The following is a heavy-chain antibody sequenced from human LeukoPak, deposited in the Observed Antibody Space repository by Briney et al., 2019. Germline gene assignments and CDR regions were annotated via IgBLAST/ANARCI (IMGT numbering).Heavy chain of an antibody. V-gene: IGHV3-43*02. CDR3: AKDRHSYYFYGMDV. CDR2: ISGDGART. J-gene: IGHJ6*02. D-gene: IGHD4-11*01. CDR1: GFSFDHYA. Sequence: GGSLRLSCAASGFSFDHYAMHWVRQAPGKGLEWVSFISGDGARTEYADSVKGRFTISRDSSKNSLYLQMNSLRTEDTALCYCAKDRHSYYFYGMDVWGQGTTVTVSS.